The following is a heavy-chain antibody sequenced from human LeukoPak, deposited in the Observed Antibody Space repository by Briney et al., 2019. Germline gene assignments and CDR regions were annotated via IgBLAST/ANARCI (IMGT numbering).Heavy chain of an antibody. CDR3: ARDTYDSEGHFDY. CDR2: IYYSGST. D-gene: IGHD5-12*01. V-gene: IGHV4-59*01. CDR1: GGSISSYY. Sequence: SETLSLTCTVSGGSISSYYWSWIRQPPGKGLEWIGYIYYSGSTNYNPSLKGRVSVDTSKNQFSLKLSSVTAADTAVYYCARDTYDSEGHFDYWGQGTLVTVSS. J-gene: IGHJ4*02.